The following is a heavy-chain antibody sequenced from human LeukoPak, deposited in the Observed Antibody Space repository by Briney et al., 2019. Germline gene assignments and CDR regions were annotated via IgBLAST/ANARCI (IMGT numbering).Heavy chain of an antibody. CDR2: INTNTGNP. D-gene: IGHD3-22*01. V-gene: IGHV7-4-1*02. J-gene: IGHJ6*03. CDR1: GYTFTSYA. Sequence: ASVKVSCKASGYTFTSYAMNWVRQAPGQGLEWMGWINTNTGNPTYAQGFTGRFVFSLDTSVSTAYLQISSLKAEDAAVYYCARPYDSSGIYYMDVWGKGTTVTVSS. CDR3: ARPYDSSGIYYMDV.